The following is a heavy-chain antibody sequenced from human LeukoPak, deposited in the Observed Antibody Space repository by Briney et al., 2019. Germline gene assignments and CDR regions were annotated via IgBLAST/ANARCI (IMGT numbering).Heavy chain of an antibody. CDR2: IYSGGST. D-gene: IGHD6-13*01. CDR3: ARGGSSSAGAFDI. Sequence: PGGSLRLSCAASGFTVSSNYMSWVRQAPGKGLEWVSVIYSGGSTYYADSVKGRVTISRDNSKNTVYIQMNSLRVEDTAVYYCARGGSSSAGAFDIWGQGTMVTVSS. V-gene: IGHV3-53*01. J-gene: IGHJ3*02. CDR1: GFTVSSNY.